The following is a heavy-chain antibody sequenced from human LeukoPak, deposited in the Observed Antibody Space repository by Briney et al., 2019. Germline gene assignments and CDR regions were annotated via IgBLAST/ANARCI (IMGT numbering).Heavy chain of an antibody. CDR1: GFTFSSYA. Sequence: PGGSLRLSCAASGFTFSSYAMGWVRQAPGKGLEWVSAISGSGGSTYYADSVKGRFTISRDNSKNTLYLQMNSLRAEDTAVYYCAKDWDSSSWYNWFDPWGQGTLVTVSS. J-gene: IGHJ5*02. CDR3: AKDWDSSSWYNWFDP. V-gene: IGHV3-23*01. CDR2: ISGSGGST. D-gene: IGHD6-13*01.